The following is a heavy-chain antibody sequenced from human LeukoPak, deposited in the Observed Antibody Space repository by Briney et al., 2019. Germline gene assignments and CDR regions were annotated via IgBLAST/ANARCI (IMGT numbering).Heavy chain of an antibody. J-gene: IGHJ4*02. CDR2: SDPKSGAT. V-gene: IGHV1-2*02. Sequence: ASVQVSCKTSGYTFTSYYIHWLRQAPGQRVEWMGWSDPKSGATKYEHFQGRVTMTRDTSISTAYMELSRLTSDDTAVYYCARGNFYDNKGYSPELRYWGQGTLVTVSS. CDR1: GYTFTSYY. D-gene: IGHD3-10*01. CDR3: ARGNFYDNKGYSPELRY.